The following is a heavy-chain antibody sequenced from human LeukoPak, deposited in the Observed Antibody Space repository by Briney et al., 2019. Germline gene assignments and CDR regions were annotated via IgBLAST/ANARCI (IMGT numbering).Heavy chain of an antibody. CDR1: GFTLSSYW. D-gene: IGHD3-10*01. CDR3: ARDWVAGVPFDAFDI. J-gene: IGHJ3*02. Sequence: GGCLRLSCAASGFTLSSYWMSWVRQAPGNGREWVANIKEDGREKYYMDSVKGRFTISRDNAKNSLYLHMNSLTAEDTAMYYCARDWVAGVPFDAFDIWGQGTMVSVSS. CDR2: IKEDGREK. V-gene: IGHV3-7*03.